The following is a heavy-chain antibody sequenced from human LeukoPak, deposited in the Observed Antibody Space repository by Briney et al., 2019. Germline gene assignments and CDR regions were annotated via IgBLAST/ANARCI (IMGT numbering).Heavy chain of an antibody. D-gene: IGHD2-15*01. CDR1: GFTFSSYG. Sequence: GGSLRLSCAASGFTFSSYGMHWVRQAPGKGLEWVAVIWYDGSNKYYADSVKGRFTISRDNSKNTPYLQMNSLRAEDTAVYYCARAKRRDISHLWGGGFYYYYGMDVWGQGTTVTVSS. J-gene: IGHJ6*02. CDR3: ARAKRRDISHLWGGGFYYYYGMDV. V-gene: IGHV3-33*01. CDR2: IWYDGSNK.